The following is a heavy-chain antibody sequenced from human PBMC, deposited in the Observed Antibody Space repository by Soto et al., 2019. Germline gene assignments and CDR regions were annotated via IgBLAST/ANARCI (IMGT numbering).Heavy chain of an antibody. V-gene: IGHV3-33*01. CDR2: IWSDGSEK. J-gene: IGHJ4*02. CDR1: GLIFRTYA. CDR3: ARERIAAAGPLDY. D-gene: IGHD6-13*01. Sequence: LGLSCAASGLIFRTYAMHWVRQAPGKGLEWVAVIWSDGSEKYYADSVKGRFTISRDNSNNKMFLEMTSLRAEDTALYYCARERIAAAGPLDYWGPGTLVTVSS.